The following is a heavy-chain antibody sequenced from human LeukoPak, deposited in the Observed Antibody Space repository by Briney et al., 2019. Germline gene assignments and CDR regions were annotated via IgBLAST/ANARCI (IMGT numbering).Heavy chain of an antibody. CDR2: FDPEDGET. J-gene: IGHJ3*02. D-gene: IGHD1-7*01. V-gene: IGHV1-24*01. CDR1: GYTLTELS. Sequence: ASVKVSCKVSGYTLTELSIHWVRQAPGKGLEWMGGFDPEDGETIYAQKFQGRVTMTEDTSTDTAYMELSSLRSEDTAVYYCATWGTAPDAFDIWGQGTIVTVSS. CDR3: ATWGTAPDAFDI.